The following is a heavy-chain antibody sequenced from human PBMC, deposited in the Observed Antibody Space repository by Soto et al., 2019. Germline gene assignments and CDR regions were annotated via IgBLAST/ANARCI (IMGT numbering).Heavy chain of an antibody. CDR1: GFTFSSYA. J-gene: IGHJ6*02. CDR3: ARERGAYCGGDCYYDYYYYGMDV. D-gene: IGHD2-21*02. Sequence: PGGSLRLSCAASGFTFSSYAMHWVRQAPGKGLEWVAVISYDGSNKYYADSVKGQFTISRDNSKNTLYLQMNSLRAEDTAVYYCARERGAYCGGDCYYDYYYYGMDVWGQGTTVTVSS. V-gene: IGHV3-30-3*01. CDR2: ISYDGSNK.